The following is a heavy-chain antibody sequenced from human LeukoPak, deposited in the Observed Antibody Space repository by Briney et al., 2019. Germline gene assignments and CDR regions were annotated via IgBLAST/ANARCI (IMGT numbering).Heavy chain of an antibody. V-gene: IGHV4-59*01. J-gene: IGHJ4*02. D-gene: IGHD4-23*01. CDR2: IYYSGSTT. CDR3: AREATVVTLWDFDY. Sequence: SETLSLTCTVFGGSISSYYWSWIQQFPGKGLEWIGYIYYSGSTTSFNPSLKSRVTISLDTSKNQFSLMLSSVTAADTAVYYCAREATVVTLWDFDYWGQGTLVTVSS. CDR1: GGSISSYY.